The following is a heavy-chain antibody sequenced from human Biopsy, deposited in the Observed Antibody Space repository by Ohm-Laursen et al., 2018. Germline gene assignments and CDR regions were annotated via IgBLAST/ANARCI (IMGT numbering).Heavy chain of an antibody. V-gene: IGHV3-23*01. D-gene: IGHD1/OR15-1a*01. J-gene: IGHJ4*02. CDR1: GFTFSNYA. CDR3: VRGWWNRSSLFLDH. CDR2: ISGRGGSGAST. Sequence: SLRLSCTAFGFTFSNYAMSWVRQAPGKGLECVSRISGRGGSGASTYYADSVKGRFTISRDNSKNSLYLQMTSLRAEDTAVYFCVRGWWNRSSLFLDHWGQGSLVTVSS.